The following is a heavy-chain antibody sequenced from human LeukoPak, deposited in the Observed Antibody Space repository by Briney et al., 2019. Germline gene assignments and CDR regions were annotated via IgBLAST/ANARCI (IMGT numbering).Heavy chain of an antibody. D-gene: IGHD1-14*01. Sequence: ASVKVSCKASGYTFTGYYMHWVRQATGQGLEWMGWMNPNSGNTGYAQKFQGRVTITRNTSISTAYMELSSLRSEDTAVYYCARGHPGGWFDPWGQGTLVTVSS. CDR3: ARGHPGGWFDP. J-gene: IGHJ5*02. CDR2: MNPNSGNT. V-gene: IGHV1-8*03. CDR1: GYTFTGYY.